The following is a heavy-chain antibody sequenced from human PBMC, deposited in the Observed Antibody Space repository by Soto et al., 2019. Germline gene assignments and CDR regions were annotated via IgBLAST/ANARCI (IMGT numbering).Heavy chain of an antibody. D-gene: IGHD3-10*01. CDR2: INTYNGNT. CDR1: GYTFTNYG. CDR3: ARGVGSGTYYNQYNWFDP. J-gene: IGHJ5*02. Sequence: GASVKVSCKASGYTFTNYGISWVRQAPGQGLEWMGWINTYNGNTNHAQKLQGRDTMTTDTSTSTAYMELRSLRSDDTAVYYCARGVGSGTYYNQYNWFDPWGQGTLVTVSS. V-gene: IGHV1-18*01.